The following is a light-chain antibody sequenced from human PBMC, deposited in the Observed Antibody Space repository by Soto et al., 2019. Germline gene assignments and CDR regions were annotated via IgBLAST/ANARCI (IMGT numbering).Light chain of an antibody. CDR3: QQYNYWPPIT. Sequence: EIVMTQSPATLSVSPGEGATLSCRASQSVSRYLAWYQQKPGQAPRLLIYCASTRATGIPARFSGSGSGTEFTLTISSLQSEDFAVYYCQQYNYWPPITFGQGTRLEIK. CDR1: QSVSRY. J-gene: IGKJ5*01. CDR2: CAS. V-gene: IGKV3-15*01.